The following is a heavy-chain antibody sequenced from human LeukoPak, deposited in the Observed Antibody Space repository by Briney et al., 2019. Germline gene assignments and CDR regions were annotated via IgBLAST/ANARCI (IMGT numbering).Heavy chain of an antibody. V-gene: IGHV3-30*18. J-gene: IGHJ4*02. CDR3: AKDRYSGLNTIDY. Sequence: GGSLRLSCAASGFTFSSFGMHWVRQAPGKGLEWVAVISYDGSYKFYADSVKGRFTISRDNSKSTLYLQMNSLRAEDTAVYYCAKDRYSGLNTIDYWGQGTLVTVSS. D-gene: IGHD6-13*01. CDR2: ISYDGSYK. CDR1: GFTFSSFG.